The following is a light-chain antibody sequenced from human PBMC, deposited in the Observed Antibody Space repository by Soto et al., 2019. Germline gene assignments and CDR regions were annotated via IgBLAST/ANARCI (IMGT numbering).Light chain of an antibody. V-gene: IGKV1-39*01. J-gene: IGKJ1*01. CDR2: AAS. Sequence: GDRVTITCRASQSISSYLNWYQQKPGKAPKLLIYAASSLQSGVPSRFSGSGSGTDFTLTISSLQPEDFATYYCQQSYSTPKTFGQGTKVEIK. CDR3: QQSYSTPKT. CDR1: QSISSY.